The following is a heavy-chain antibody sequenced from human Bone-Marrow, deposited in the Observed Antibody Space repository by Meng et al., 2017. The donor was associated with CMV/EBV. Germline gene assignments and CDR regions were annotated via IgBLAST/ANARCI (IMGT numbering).Heavy chain of an antibody. V-gene: IGHV1-46*01. CDR1: GYTFTSYY. CDR2: INPSGGST. Sequence: ASVKVSCKASGYTFTSYYMHWVRQAPGQGLEWMGIINPSGGSTSYAQKFQGRVTITADKSTSTAYMELSSLRAEDTAVYYCAREDLNYDFWSGYRTATFEIWGQGPMVTVSS. D-gene: IGHD3-3*01. CDR3: AREDLNYDFWSGYRTATFEI. J-gene: IGHJ3*02.